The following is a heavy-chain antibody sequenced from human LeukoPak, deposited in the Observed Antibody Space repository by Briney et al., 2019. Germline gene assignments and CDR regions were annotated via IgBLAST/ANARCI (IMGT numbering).Heavy chain of an antibody. V-gene: IGHV4-59*01. J-gene: IGHJ4*02. Sequence: SETLSLTCIVSGGCLRSYYWSWIRQPPGTGLEWVGYIYYNGSTNYHPSLKSRVTISVDTHKNQFSLKLSSVTAADTAVYYCARSTTVTIFVYWGQGTLVTVSS. CDR3: ARSTTVTIFVY. CDR2: IYYNGST. D-gene: IGHD4-17*01. CDR1: GGCLRSYY.